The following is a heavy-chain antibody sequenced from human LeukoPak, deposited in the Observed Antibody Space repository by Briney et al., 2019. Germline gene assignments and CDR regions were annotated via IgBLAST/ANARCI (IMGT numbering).Heavy chain of an antibody. CDR3: ARHVQSGSYFYYYFYMDV. CDR1: GGSISSSSYY. D-gene: IGHD1-26*01. V-gene: IGHV4-39*01. CDR2: IYYSGST. J-gene: IGHJ6*03. Sequence: SETLSLTCTVSGGSISSSSYYWGWIRQPPGKGLEWIGSIYYSGSTYYNPSLKSRVTISVDTSKNQFSLKLSSVTAADTAVYYCARHVQSGSYFYYYFYMDVWGKGTTVTISS.